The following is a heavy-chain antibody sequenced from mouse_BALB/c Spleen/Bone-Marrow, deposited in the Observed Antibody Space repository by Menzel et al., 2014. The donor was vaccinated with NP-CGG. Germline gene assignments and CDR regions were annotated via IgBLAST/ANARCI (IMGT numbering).Heavy chain of an antibody. Sequence: EVQGVESGGGLVQPGGSRKLSCAASGFTFSSFGMHWVRQAPEKGLEWVAYISSGSRTIYYADTVKGRFTISRDKPKKTLFLQMTSLRSEDTAMYYCARRGITRLLDYWGQGTTLTVSS. CDR2: ISSGSRTI. D-gene: IGHD2-4*01. J-gene: IGHJ2*01. V-gene: IGHV5-17*02. CDR3: ARRGITRLLDY. CDR1: GFTFSSFG.